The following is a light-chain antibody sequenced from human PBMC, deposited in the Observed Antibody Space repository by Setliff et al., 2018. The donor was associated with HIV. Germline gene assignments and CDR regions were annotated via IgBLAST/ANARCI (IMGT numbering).Light chain of an antibody. V-gene: IGLV2-8*01. J-gene: IGLJ1*01. CDR1: NSDVGGYDY. CDR3: SSYAGSTNV. CDR2: EVS. Sequence: QSVLTQPRSVSGSPGLSVTISCTGTNSDVGGYDYVSWYQQHPGKAPKLMIYEVSQRPSGVPDRFPGPKSGNTASLTVSGLQPEDEADYYCSSYAGSTNVFGTGTKVTVL.